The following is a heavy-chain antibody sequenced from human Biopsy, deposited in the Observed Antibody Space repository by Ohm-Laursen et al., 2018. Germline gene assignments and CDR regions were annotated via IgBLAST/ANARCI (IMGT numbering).Heavy chain of an antibody. CDR1: GDAFLGYY. D-gene: IGHD3-3*01. CDR2: IYPNSGDT. CDR3: ARDLLEWSLPS. V-gene: IGHV1-2*02. Sequence: WVKVSCKSSGDAFLGYYLHWVRQAPGQGLEWMGSIYPNSGDTDFAQKFQGRVSMTRDTSVSTAYLELSSLRSDDTAIYYCARDLLEWSLPSWGQGTLVTVSS. J-gene: IGHJ4*02.